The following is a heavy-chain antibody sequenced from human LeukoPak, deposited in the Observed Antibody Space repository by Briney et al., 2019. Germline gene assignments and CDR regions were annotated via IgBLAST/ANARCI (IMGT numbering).Heavy chain of an antibody. CDR3: ARDLPPRSSSWYWRSDNWFDP. CDR1: GYTFTGYY. V-gene: IGHV1-69*04. J-gene: IGHJ5*02. Sequence: SVKVSCKASGYTFTGYYMHWVRQAPGQGLEWMGRIIPILGIANYAQEFQGRVTITADKSTSTAYMELSSLRSEDTAVYYCARDLPPRSSSWYWRSDNWFDPWGQGTLVTVSS. CDR2: IIPILGIA. D-gene: IGHD6-13*01.